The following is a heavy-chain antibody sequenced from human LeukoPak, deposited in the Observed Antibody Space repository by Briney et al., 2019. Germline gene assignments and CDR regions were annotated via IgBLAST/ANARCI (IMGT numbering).Heavy chain of an antibody. D-gene: IGHD3-22*01. Sequence: ASVKVSCKAPGYTFTGYYMHWVRQAPGQGLEWMGRINPNSGGTNYAQKFQGRVTMTRDTSISTAYMELSRLRSDDTAVYYCARAPTYYYDSSGYYYDSWGQGTLVTVSS. CDR1: GYTFTGYY. CDR3: ARAPTYYYDSSGYYYDS. V-gene: IGHV1-2*06. CDR2: INPNSGGT. J-gene: IGHJ4*02.